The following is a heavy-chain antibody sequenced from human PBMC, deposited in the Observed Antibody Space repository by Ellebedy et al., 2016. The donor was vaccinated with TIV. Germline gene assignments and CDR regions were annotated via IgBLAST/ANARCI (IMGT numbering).Heavy chain of an antibody. CDR3: ARQSQKMATITGALGY. Sequence: GESLKISCAASGFTFSSYSLNWVRQAPGKGLEGVSSISSSSSYIYYEDSVKGRFTISRDNAKNSLYLQMNSLRAEDTAVYYCARQSQKMATITGALGYWGQGTLVTVSS. V-gene: IGHV3-21*01. D-gene: IGHD5-24*01. CDR1: GFTFSSYS. CDR2: ISSSSSYI. J-gene: IGHJ4*02.